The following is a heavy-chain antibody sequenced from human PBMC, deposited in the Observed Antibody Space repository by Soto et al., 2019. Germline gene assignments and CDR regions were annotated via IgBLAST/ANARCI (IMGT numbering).Heavy chain of an antibody. V-gene: IGHV5-51*01. Sequence: GESLKISCKGSGYSFTSYWIGWVRQMPGKGLEWMGIIYPGDSDTRYSPSFQGQVTISADKSISTAYLQWSSLKASDTAMYYCARHPDGPLWFGEGEHYYYMDVWGKGTTVTVSS. CDR2: IYPGDSDT. J-gene: IGHJ6*03. CDR1: GYSFTSYW. CDR3: ARHPDGPLWFGEGEHYYYMDV. D-gene: IGHD3-10*01.